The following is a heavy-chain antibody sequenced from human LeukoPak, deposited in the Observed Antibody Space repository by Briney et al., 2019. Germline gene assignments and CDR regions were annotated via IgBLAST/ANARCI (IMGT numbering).Heavy chain of an antibody. V-gene: IGHV1-18*01. CDR2: LSAYNGKT. Sequence: ASVKVSCKAPRYTFTSYGISWVRQAPGQGLEWMGWLSAYNGKTNYAQKLQGRVTMTTDTSTSTASMELSSLRSHATALYYCARAPKRYSYGPGPNWFDPWGQGTLVTVSS. D-gene: IGHD5-18*01. J-gene: IGHJ5*02. CDR1: RYTFTSYG. CDR3: ARAPKRYSYGPGPNWFDP.